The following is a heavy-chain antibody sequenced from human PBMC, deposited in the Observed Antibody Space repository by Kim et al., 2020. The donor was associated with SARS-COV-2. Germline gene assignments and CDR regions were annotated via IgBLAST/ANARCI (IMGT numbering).Heavy chain of an antibody. D-gene: IGHD3-10*01. J-gene: IGHJ6*02. CDR1: GYTLTEYS. V-gene: IGHV7-4-1*02. Sequence: ASVKVSCKASGYTLTEYSMHWVRQAPGQGLEYMGWINTNTGNPTYAQAYLGRFVFSLDPSVSTTYLHITTLKAEDTAIYYCAREDFSRGMDVWGQGTTVTGSS. CDR2: INTNTGNP. CDR3: AREDFSRGMDV.